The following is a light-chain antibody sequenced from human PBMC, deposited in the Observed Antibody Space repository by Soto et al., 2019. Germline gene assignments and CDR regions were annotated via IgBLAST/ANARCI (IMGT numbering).Light chain of an antibody. CDR2: GAS. V-gene: IGKV3-20*01. J-gene: IGKJ4*01. CDR1: QSVSSSY. CDR3: QQYGSSHLT. Sequence: EIVLTQSPGTLSLSPGERATLSCRASQSVSSSYLAWYQAKPGQAPRLLIYGASSRATGIPDRFSGSGSGTDFTVTINRVECEDFTVYYCQQYGSSHLTFGGGTKVEIK.